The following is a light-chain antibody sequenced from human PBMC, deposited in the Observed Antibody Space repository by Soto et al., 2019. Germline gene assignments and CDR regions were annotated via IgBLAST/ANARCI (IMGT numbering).Light chain of an antibody. V-gene: IGLV2-14*01. CDR3: SSYTTTSTLGI. CDR2: EVS. J-gene: IGLJ2*01. CDR1: SSDVGGYNY. Sequence: QSALTQPASVSGSPGQSITISCTGTSSDVGGYNYVSWYQQHPGKAPKLMISEVSYRASGVSSRFSGSKSGNTASLTISGLQAEDEAVYYCSSYTTTSTLGIFGGGTKLTVL.